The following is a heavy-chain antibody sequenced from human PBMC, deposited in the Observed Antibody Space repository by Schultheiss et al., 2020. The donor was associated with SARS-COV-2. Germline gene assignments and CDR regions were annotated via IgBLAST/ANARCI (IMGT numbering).Heavy chain of an antibody. J-gene: IGHJ4*02. CDR2: INHSGST. CDR3: ARSGKSYGSFDY. Sequence: SQTLSLTCTVSGGSISSYYWSWIRQPPGKGLEWIGEINHSGSTNYNPSLKSRLTITVDTSKNQFSLKLSSVTAADTAVYYCARSGKSYGSFDYWGQGTLVTVSS. CDR1: GGSISSYY. V-gene: IGHV4-34*01. D-gene: IGHD5-18*01.